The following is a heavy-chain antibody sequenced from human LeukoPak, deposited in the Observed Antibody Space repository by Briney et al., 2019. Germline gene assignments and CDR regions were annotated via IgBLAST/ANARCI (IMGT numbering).Heavy chain of an antibody. J-gene: IGHJ4*01. CDR3: ARAVYYSNYLGY. CDR2: INSDGSST. V-gene: IGHV3-74*01. Sequence: GRSRRLSCAASGFTFSSYWMHWVRHAPGKGLVWVSRINSDGSSTNYADSVKGRFTISRDNAKNTLYLQMNSLRAEDTAMYYCARAVYYSNYLGYWGQGTLVTVSS. CDR1: GFTFSSYW. D-gene: IGHD3-10*01.